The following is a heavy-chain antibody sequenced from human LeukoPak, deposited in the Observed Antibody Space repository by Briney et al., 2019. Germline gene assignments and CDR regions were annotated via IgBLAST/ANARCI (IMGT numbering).Heavy chain of an antibody. V-gene: IGHV4-30-4*08. J-gene: IGHJ5*01. CDR1: GGSISSGDYY. CDR2: IYYSGST. Sequence: PSETLSLTCTVSGGSISSGDYYWSWIRQPPGKGLEWIGYIYYSGSTYYNPSLKSRVTISVDTSKNQFSLKLSSVTAANTAVYYCAREFDCSGGSCYRGWFDPWGQGTLVTVSS. D-gene: IGHD2-15*01. CDR3: AREFDCSGGSCYRGWFDP.